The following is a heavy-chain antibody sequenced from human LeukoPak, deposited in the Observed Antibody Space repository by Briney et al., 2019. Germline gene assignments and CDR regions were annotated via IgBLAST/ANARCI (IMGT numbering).Heavy chain of an antibody. CDR1: GGSISSGSYY. V-gene: IGHV4-61*02. J-gene: IGHJ3*02. CDR3: ARDIADYAEGFGAFDI. CDR2: IYTSGST. Sequence: PSETLSLTCTVSGGSISSGSYYWSWIRQPAGKGLEWIGRIYTSGSTNYNPSLKSRVTISVDTSKNQFSLRLTSVTAAVTAVYYCARDIADYAEGFGAFDIWGQGTMVTVSS. D-gene: IGHD3-3*01.